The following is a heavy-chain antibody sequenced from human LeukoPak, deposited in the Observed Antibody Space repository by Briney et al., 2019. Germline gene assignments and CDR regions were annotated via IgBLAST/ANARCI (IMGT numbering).Heavy chain of an antibody. CDR1: GFTFSTYW. D-gene: IGHD2-21*02. Sequence: GGSLRLSRAASGFTFSTYWMNWYRQAAGEGLEWVGNINQYASEIKYVDSVGGRFTISRDNAKHSLHLQMNSLRAEDTALYYCATDRDNGDWQKRFDSWGQGTLVTVSS. V-gene: IGHV3-7*01. CDR2: INQYASEI. CDR3: ATDRDNGDWQKRFDS. J-gene: IGHJ4*02.